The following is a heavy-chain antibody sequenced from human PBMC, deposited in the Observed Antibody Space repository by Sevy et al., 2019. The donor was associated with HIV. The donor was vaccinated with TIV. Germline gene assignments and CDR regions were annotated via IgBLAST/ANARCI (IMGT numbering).Heavy chain of an antibody. J-gene: IGHJ6*02. D-gene: IGHD1-26*01. V-gene: IGHV1-8*01. CDR1: GYTFTSYD. CDR2: MNPNRGNT. CDR3: ARVAGATLIDYYYYGMDV. Sequence: ASVKVSCKASGYTFTSYDINWVRQATGQGLEWMGWMNPNRGNTGYAQKFQGRVTMTRNTSISTAYMELSSLRSEDTAVYYCARVAGATLIDYYYYGMDVWGQGTTVTVSS.